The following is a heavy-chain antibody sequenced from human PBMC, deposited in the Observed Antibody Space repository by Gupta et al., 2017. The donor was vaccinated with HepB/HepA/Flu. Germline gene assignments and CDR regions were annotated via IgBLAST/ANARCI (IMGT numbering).Heavy chain of an antibody. D-gene: IGHD2-2*01. Sequence: QVQLVESGGGLVKPGGSLRLSCAASGFTFSDYYMSWIRQAPGTGLEWVSYISSSGSTIYYADSVKGRFTISRDNAKNSLYLQMNSLRAEDTAVYDCALDHPALDIVVVPAAKDYYYGMDVWGQGTTVTVSS. CDR1: GFTFSDYY. CDR3: ALDHPALDIVVVPAAKDYYYGMDV. J-gene: IGHJ6*02. V-gene: IGHV3-11*01. CDR2: ISSSGSTI.